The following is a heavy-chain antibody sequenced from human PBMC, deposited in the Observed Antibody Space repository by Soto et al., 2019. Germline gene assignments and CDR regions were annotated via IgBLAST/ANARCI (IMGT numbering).Heavy chain of an antibody. V-gene: IGHV4-61*08. CDR2: IYYSGTT. D-gene: IGHD3-10*01. J-gene: IGHJ5*02. CDR3: ARDAGGGYNWFDL. CDR1: GGSISSGGYS. Sequence: PSETLSLTCAVSGGSISSGGYSWSWIRQPPGKGLEWIGSIYYSGTTKYNPSLQSRVTISVDTSKNQFSLNLTSVTAADTAVYYFARDAGGGYNWFDLWGQAILVTVSS.